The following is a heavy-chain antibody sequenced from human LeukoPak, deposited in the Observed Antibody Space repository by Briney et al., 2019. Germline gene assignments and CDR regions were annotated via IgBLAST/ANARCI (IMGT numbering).Heavy chain of an antibody. CDR1: GYTFTVFG. V-gene: IGHV1-18*01. Sequence: GASVKVSFKASGYTFTVFGISWVRQAPGQGLEWMGWISGYNGNTNYAQNLQGRVTMTTDTSTSTAYMELRSLRSDDTAVYYCARDPRITGAPGIGYWGQGTLVTVSS. J-gene: IGHJ4*02. CDR3: ARDPRITGAPGIGY. CDR2: ISGYNGNT. D-gene: IGHD1-20*01.